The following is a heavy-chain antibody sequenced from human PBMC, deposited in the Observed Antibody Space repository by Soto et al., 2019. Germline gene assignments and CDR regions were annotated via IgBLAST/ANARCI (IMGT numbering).Heavy chain of an antibody. D-gene: IGHD3-3*01. Sequence: SVKVSCKASGGTFSSYAISWVRQAPGQGLEWMGGIIPIFGTANYAQKFQGRVTITADESTSTAYMELSSLRPEDTAVYYCARDNLPKMGFLEWLLGAFDPWG. CDR1: GGTFSSYA. J-gene: IGHJ5*02. CDR3: ARDNLPKMGFLEWLLGAFDP. CDR2: IIPIFGTA. V-gene: IGHV1-69*13.